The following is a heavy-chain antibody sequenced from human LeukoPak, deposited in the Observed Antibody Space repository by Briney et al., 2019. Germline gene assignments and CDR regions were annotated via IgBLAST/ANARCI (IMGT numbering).Heavy chain of an antibody. V-gene: IGHV1-69*04. J-gene: IGHJ4*02. Sequence: ASVKVSCKASGGTFSSYAISWVRQAPGQGLEWMGRIIPILGIANYAQKFQGRVTITADKSTSTAYMELSSLRSEDTAVYYCASRDCGGDCPIDYWGQGTLVTVSS. CDR2: IIPILGIA. CDR1: GGTFSSYA. CDR3: ASRDCGGDCPIDY. D-gene: IGHD2-21*02.